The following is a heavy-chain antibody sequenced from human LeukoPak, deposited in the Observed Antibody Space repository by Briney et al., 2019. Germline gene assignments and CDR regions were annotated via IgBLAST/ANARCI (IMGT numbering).Heavy chain of an antibody. D-gene: IGHD3-22*01. V-gene: IGHV1-18*01. CDR1: GYTFTSYG. Sequence: GASVKVSCKASGYTFTSYGISWVRQAPGQGLECMGWISAYNGNTNYAQKLQGRVTMTTDTSTSTAYMELRSLRSDDTAVYYCARDRRYYDSSGYCGDWGQGTLVTVSS. J-gene: IGHJ4*02. CDR2: ISAYNGNT. CDR3: ARDRRYYDSSGYCGD.